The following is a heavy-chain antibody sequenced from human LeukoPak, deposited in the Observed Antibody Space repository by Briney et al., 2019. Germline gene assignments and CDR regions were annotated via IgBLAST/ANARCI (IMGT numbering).Heavy chain of an antibody. D-gene: IGHD2-2*02. V-gene: IGHV4-38-2*02. CDR1: GYSISSGYY. CDR3: ARDFVYCSSTSCYRGNWFDP. CDR2: IYHSGST. Sequence: SETLSLTCAVSGYSISSGYYWGWIRQPPGKGLEWIGSIYHSGSTYYNPSLKSRVTISVDTSKNQFSLKLSSVTAADTAVYYCARDFVYCSSTSCYRGNWFDPWGQGTLVTVSS. J-gene: IGHJ5*02.